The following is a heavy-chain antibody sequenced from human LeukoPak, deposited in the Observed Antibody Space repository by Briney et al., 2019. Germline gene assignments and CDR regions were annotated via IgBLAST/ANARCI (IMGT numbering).Heavy chain of an antibody. CDR2: ITSSNDSI. Sequence: PGGSLRLSCAASGFTFSDYSMNWVRQAPGKGLEWVSWITSSNDSIYYADSVKGRFTISRDNAKNSLYLQMNSLRDEDTAVYYCSSESRYWGQGTLVIVSS. D-gene: IGHD3-22*01. CDR3: SSESRY. J-gene: IGHJ4*02. V-gene: IGHV3-48*02. CDR1: GFTFSDYS.